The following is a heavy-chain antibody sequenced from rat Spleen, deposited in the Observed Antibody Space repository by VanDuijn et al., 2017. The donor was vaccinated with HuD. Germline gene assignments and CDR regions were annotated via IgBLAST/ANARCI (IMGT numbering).Heavy chain of an antibody. CDR3: ARHKEESPYVMDA. Sequence: EVQLVESGGGLVQPGRSLKLSCAASGFTFSDFFMAWVRQAPTKGLEWVATISYDGSSTYYGDSVKGRFTISRDNAKSTLYLQMNSLRSEDTATYYCARHKEESPYVMDAWGQGASVTVSS. V-gene: IGHV5-29*01. J-gene: IGHJ4*01. CDR1: GFTFSDFF. D-gene: IGHD3-8*01. CDR2: ISYDGSST.